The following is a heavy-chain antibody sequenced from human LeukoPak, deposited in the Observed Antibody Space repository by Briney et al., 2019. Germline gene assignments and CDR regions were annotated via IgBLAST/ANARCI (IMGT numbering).Heavy chain of an antibody. CDR3: ARLGIDY. CDR1: GGSFSGYY. Sequence: PSETLSLTCVVYGGSFSGYYWSWIRQPPGKGLEWIGEISHSGSTNYNPSLKSRVTISVDTSKNQFSLKLSSVTAADTAVYYCARLGIDYWGQGTLVTVSS. J-gene: IGHJ4*02. V-gene: IGHV4-34*01. D-gene: IGHD2-15*01. CDR2: ISHSGST.